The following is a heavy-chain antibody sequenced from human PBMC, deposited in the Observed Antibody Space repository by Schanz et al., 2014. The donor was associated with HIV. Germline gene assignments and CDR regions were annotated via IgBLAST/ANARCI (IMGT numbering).Heavy chain of an antibody. Sequence: QVQLQQWGAGLLKPSETLSLTCAVYGASFSGSYWSWIRQPPGKGLEWIGEIDHSGNTNYNPSLKSRVTLSVDTSKNQLSLKLSSVTAADTAVYYCARDVPSGGFDYWGQGTLVTVSS. CDR1: GASFSGSY. V-gene: IGHV4-34*01. D-gene: IGHD3-10*01. CDR2: IDHSGNT. CDR3: ARDVPSGGFDY. J-gene: IGHJ4*02.